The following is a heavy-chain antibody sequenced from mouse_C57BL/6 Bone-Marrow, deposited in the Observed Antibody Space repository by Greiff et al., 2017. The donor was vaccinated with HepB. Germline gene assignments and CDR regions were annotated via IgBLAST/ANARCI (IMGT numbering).Heavy chain of an antibody. Sequence: EVKLVESEGGLVQPGSSMKLSCTASGFTFSDYYMAWVRQVPEKGLEWVANINYDGSSTYYLDSLKSRFIISRDNAKNILYLQMSSLKSEDTATYYCARDRGVVVFDYWGQGTTLTVSS. V-gene: IGHV5-16*01. J-gene: IGHJ2*01. D-gene: IGHD1-1*01. CDR1: GFTFSDYY. CDR2: INYDGSST. CDR3: ARDRGVVVFDY.